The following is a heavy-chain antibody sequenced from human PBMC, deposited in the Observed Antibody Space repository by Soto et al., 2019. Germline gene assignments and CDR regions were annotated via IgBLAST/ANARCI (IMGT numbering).Heavy chain of an antibody. CDR3: ARRQISPPTRGAASARGGMDV. CDR2: IWNDGNGY. Sequence: QVQLVESGGGVVQPGTSLRLSCAASGFNFNNYGMHWVRQAPGKGLEWVAVIWNDGNGYYYANSVEGRFTISRDNSKNTLYLQMSSLRAEETAVYYCARRQISPPTRGAASARGGMDVWGQGTTVTVSS. CDR1: GFNFNNYG. D-gene: IGHD6-13*01. J-gene: IGHJ6*02. V-gene: IGHV3-33*01.